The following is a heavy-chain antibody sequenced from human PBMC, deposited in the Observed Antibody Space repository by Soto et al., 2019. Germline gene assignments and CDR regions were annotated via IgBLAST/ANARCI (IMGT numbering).Heavy chain of an antibody. CDR1: GGTFGSYA. Sequence: QVQLVQSGAEVQKPGSSVKVSCKASGGTFGSYAISWVRQAPGQGLEWMGGIIPIPGTANYAQKFQGRVTIAADESTSTAYMELSSLRSEDTAVYYCARSQGSSTSLEIYYYYYYGKDVWGQGTTVTVSS. CDR2: IIPIPGTA. D-gene: IGHD2-2*01. CDR3: ARSQGSSTSLEIYYYYYYGKDV. J-gene: IGHJ6*02. V-gene: IGHV1-69*01.